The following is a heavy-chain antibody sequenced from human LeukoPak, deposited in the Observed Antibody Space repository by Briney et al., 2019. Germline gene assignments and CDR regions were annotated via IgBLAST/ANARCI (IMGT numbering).Heavy chain of an antibody. V-gene: IGHV3-7*01. CDR2: IKADGTEK. D-gene: IGHD3-10*01. J-gene: IGHJ4*02. CDR1: GFTLSRYQ. CDR3: ARDWDGSGLIFDY. Sequence: QSGGSLRLSCAASGFTLSRYQMSWVRQAPGKGLEWVANIKADGTEKFYVDSVRGRFTISRDNAKNSLFPQMNSLRAEDTAVYYCARDWDGSGLIFDYWGQGALVTVSS.